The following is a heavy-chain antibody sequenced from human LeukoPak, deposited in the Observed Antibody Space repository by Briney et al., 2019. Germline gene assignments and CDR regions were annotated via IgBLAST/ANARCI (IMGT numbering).Heavy chain of an antibody. V-gene: IGHV1-69*13. D-gene: IGHD2-8*02. CDR3: ARGLGYCTGPSGRCLVYYYGMDV. CDR1: GGTFSSYA. J-gene: IGHJ6*04. CDR2: IIPIFGTA. Sequence: ASVKVSCKASGGTFSSYAISWVRQAPGQGLEWMGGIIPIFGTANYAQKFQGRVTITADESTSTAYLELSSLRSEDTAVDYCARGLGYCTGPSGRCLVYYYGMDVWGKGTTVTVSS.